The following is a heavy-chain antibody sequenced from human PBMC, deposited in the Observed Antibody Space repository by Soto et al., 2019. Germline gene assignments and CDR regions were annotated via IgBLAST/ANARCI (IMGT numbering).Heavy chain of an antibody. J-gene: IGHJ6*03. CDR1: GFTFSSYA. V-gene: IGHV3-23*01. CDR3: ARDNIAVAPVYHSYSMDV. CDR2: ISGSGGST. Sequence: HPGGSLRLSCAASGFTFSSYAMSWVRQAPGKGLEWVSAISGSGGSTYYADSVKGRFTISRDNSKNTLYLQMNSLRAEDTAVYYCARDNIAVAPVYHSYSMDVWGTGTTVTLSS. D-gene: IGHD6-19*01.